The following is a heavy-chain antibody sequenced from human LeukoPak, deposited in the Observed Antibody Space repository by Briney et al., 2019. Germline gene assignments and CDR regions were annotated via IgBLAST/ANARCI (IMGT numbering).Heavy chain of an antibody. CDR1: GYTFTGYY. Sequence: EASVKVSCKASGYTFTGYYMHWVRQAPGQGLEWMGWINPNSGGTNYAQKFQGRVTMTRDTSISTAYMELSRLRSDDTAVYYCAREDGDYQGICYDYWGQGTLVTVSS. D-gene: IGHD4-17*01. CDR3: AREDGDYQGICYDY. J-gene: IGHJ4*02. V-gene: IGHV1-2*02. CDR2: INPNSGGT.